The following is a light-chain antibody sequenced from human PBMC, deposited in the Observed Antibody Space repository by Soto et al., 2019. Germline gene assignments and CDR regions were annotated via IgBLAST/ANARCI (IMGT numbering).Light chain of an antibody. CDR2: GAS. CDR3: QQYTNWPPVT. V-gene: IGKV1-9*01. Sequence: IQLTQSPSSLSASVGDRVTITCRASQGVRSYLAWFQQSPRKAPKLLIFGASTLQNGVTARFSGGGFGTEFTLTITSLQPEDFANYYCQQYTNWPPVTFGQGTKV. J-gene: IGKJ1*01. CDR1: QGVRSY.